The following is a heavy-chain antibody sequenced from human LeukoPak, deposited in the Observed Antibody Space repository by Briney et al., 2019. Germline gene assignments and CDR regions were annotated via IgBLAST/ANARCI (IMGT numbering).Heavy chain of an antibody. V-gene: IGHV3-11*04. CDR3: AIQMTMIVVVPYFDY. Sequence: PGGSLRLSCEASGFTFNDYYMSWIRQAPGKGLEWVSFITSSGTTKYYADSVRGRFTISRDNAKNSLYLYMNSLRDDDKAVYYCAIQMTMIVVVPYFDYWGQGALVTVSA. J-gene: IGHJ4*02. CDR1: GFTFNDYY. CDR2: ITSSGTTK. D-gene: IGHD3-22*01.